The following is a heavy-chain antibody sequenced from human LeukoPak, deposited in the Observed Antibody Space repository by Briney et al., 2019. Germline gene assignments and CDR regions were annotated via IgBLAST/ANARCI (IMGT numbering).Heavy chain of an antibody. CDR3: AREKMARGDAFDI. V-gene: IGHV4-59*01. CDR2: IYYSGST. D-gene: IGHD5-24*01. Sequence: PSETLSLTCTVSGGSISSYYWGWIRQPPGKGLEWIGYIYYSGSTNYNPSLKSRVTISVDTSKNQFSLKLSSVTAADTAVYYCAREKMARGDAFDIWGQGTMVTVSS. CDR1: GGSISSYY. J-gene: IGHJ3*02.